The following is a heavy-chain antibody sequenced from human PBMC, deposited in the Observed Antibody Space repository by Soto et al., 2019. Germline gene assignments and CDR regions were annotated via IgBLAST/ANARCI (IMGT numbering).Heavy chain of an antibody. J-gene: IGHJ4*02. CDR3: AKEGEYSSGWDTFDY. CDR2: ISGSGGST. CDR1: GFTFSSYA. Sequence: EVQLLESGGGLVQPGGSLRLSCAASGFTFSSYAMSWVRQAPGKGLEWVSAISGSGGSTYYADSVKGRFTISRDNYKNTLYLQMHSLRAEDTAVYYCAKEGEYSSGWDTFDYWGQGTLVTVSS. D-gene: IGHD6-19*01. V-gene: IGHV3-23*01.